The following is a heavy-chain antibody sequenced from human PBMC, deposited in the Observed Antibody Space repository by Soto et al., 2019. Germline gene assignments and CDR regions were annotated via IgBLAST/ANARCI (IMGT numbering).Heavy chain of an antibody. J-gene: IGHJ4*02. CDR3: ARDWAYCSGGSCYYDY. Sequence: QVQLVQSGAEVKKPGASVQVSCKSSGYTFTSYGISWVRQAPGQGLEWMGWISAYNGNTNYAQKLQGRVTMPTDTSTSTAYMELRSMRSDDTAVYYCARDWAYCSGGSCYYDYWGQGTLVTVSS. CDR1: GYTFTSYG. CDR2: ISAYNGNT. V-gene: IGHV1-18*01. D-gene: IGHD2-15*01.